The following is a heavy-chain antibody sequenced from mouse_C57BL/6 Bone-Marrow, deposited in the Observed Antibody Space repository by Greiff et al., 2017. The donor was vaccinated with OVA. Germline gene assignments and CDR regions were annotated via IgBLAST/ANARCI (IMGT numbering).Heavy chain of an antibody. J-gene: IGHJ2*01. Sequence: VQLQQSGAELVRPGASVKLSCTASGFNIKDDYMHWVKQRPEQGLEWIGWIDPENGDTDYASKFQGKATITADTSSNTAYLQRSSLTSEDTAVYYCTTCYDGYFDYGGQGTTRTGSA. CDR3: TTCYDGYFDY. D-gene: IGHD2-3*01. CDR1: GFNIKDDY. CDR2: IDPENGDT. V-gene: IGHV14-4*01.